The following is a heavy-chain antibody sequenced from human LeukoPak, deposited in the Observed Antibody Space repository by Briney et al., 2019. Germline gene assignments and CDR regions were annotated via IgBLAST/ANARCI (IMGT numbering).Heavy chain of an antibody. V-gene: IGHV3-21*01. Sequence: GGSLRLSCAASGFTFSNYNMNWVRQAPGKGLEWVSSISYSSTNIYYADSVKGRFTISRDNSKNTLYVQMNSLRAEDTAVYYCARGAHKRDDYGGFFDYWGQGTLVTVSS. J-gene: IGHJ4*02. D-gene: IGHD4-23*01. CDR3: ARGAHKRDDYGGFFDY. CDR1: GFTFSNYN. CDR2: ISYSSTNI.